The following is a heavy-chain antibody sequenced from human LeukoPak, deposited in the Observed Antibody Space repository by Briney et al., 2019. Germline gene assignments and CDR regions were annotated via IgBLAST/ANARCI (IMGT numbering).Heavy chain of an antibody. D-gene: IGHD6-13*01. CDR1: GYSISSGYY. V-gene: IGHV4-38-2*01. CDR3: ARQAAGTQDFDY. CDR2: IYHSGST. J-gene: IGHJ4*02. Sequence: SETLSLTCAVSGYSISSGYYWGWIRQPPGKGLEWIGRIYHSGSTYYNPSLKSRVTISVDTSKNQFSLKLSSVTAADTAVYYCARQAAGTQDFDYWGQGTLVTVSS.